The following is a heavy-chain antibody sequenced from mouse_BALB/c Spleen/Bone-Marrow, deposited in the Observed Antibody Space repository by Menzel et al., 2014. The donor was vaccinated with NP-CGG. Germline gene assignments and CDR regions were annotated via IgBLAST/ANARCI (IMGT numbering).Heavy chain of an antibody. V-gene: IGHV14-3*02. CDR3: ARGGNYFYY. CDR1: GFNIKDTY. Sequence: EVQVVESGAELVKPGASVKLSCTASGFNIKDTYMHWVKQRPEQGLEWIGRIDPANGNTKYDPKFQGKATITADTSSNTAFLQLSSLTSEDTAVYYCARGGNYFYYWGQGTTLTVSS. CDR2: IDPANGNT. J-gene: IGHJ2*01.